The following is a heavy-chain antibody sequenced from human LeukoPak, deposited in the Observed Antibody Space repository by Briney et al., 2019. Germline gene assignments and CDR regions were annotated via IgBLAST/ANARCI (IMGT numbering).Heavy chain of an antibody. V-gene: IGHV1-2*02. J-gene: IGHJ5*02. CDR3: ARFGYLYDSSGYYGWFDP. CDR1: GYTSTGYY. D-gene: IGHD3-22*01. CDR2: INPNSGGT. Sequence: ASVKVSCKASGYTSTGYYMHWVRQAPGQGLEWMGWINPNSGGTNYAQKFQGRVTMTRDTSISTAYMELSRLRSDDTAVYYCARFGYLYDSSGYYGWFDPWGQGTLVTVSP.